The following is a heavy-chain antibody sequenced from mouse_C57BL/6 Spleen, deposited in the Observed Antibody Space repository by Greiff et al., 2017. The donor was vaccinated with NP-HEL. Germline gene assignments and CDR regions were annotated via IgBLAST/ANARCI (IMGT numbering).Heavy chain of an antibody. CDR3: ATDGYFDV. V-gene: IGHV1-82*01. CDR1: GYAFSSSW. J-gene: IGHJ1*03. CDR2: IYPGDGDT. Sequence: VQLQQSGPELVKPGASVKISCKASGYAFSSSWMNWVKQRPGKGLEWIGRIYPGDGDTNYNGKFKGKATLTADKSSSTAYMQLSSLTSEDSAVYFCATDGYFDVWGTGTTVTVSS.